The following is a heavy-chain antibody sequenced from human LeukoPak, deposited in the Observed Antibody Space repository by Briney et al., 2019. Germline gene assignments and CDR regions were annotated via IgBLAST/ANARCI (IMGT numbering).Heavy chain of an antibody. CDR1: GFTFSSYA. Sequence: PGGSLRLSCAASGFTFSSYAMSWVRQPPGKGLEWIGEINHSGSTNYNPSLKSRVTISVDTSKNQFSLKLSSVTAADTAVYYCARGRTITIFGVAPDFDYWGQGTLVTVSS. D-gene: IGHD3-3*01. J-gene: IGHJ4*02. CDR2: INHSGST. V-gene: IGHV4-34*01. CDR3: ARGRTITIFGVAPDFDY.